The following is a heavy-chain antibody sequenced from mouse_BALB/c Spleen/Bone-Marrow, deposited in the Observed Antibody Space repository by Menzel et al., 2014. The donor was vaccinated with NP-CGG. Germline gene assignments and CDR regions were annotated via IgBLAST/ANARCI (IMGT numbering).Heavy chain of an antibody. CDR1: GYTFSSYW. V-gene: IGHV1-9*01. D-gene: IGHD1-1*01. Sequence: VQIQQSGAELMKPGASVKISCKDTGYTFSSYWIEWVKQRPGHGLEWIGEILPGRGSTNYNEKFKGKATFTSDTYSNTAYMQLSSLTSEDSAVYYCARWDSTAMDHRPQATPVPVSS. CDR2: ILPGRGST. J-gene: IGHJ4*01. CDR3: ARWDSTAMDH.